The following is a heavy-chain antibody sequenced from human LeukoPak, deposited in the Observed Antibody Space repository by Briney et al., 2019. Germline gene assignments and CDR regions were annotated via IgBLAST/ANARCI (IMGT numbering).Heavy chain of an antibody. V-gene: IGHV4-38-2*02. J-gene: IGHJ4*02. CDR1: GYSISSGYY. Sequence: SETLSLTCTVSGYSISSGYYWGWIRQPPGKGLEWIGSIYHSGSTYYNPSLKSRVTISVDTSKNQFPLKLSSVTAADTAVYYCARGNVDDYFDYWGQGTLVTVSS. CDR2: IYHSGST. CDR3: ARGNVDDYFDY. D-gene: IGHD1-1*01.